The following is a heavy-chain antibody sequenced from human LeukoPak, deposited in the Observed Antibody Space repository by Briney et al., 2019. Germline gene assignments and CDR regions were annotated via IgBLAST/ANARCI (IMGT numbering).Heavy chain of an antibody. Sequence: SETLSLTCTVSGGSISSYYWSWIRQPPRKGLEWIGYIYYSGSTNYNPSLKSRVTISVDTSKNQFSLKLSSVTAADTAVYYCARHYYDILTGYTPFDYWGQGTLVTVSS. J-gene: IGHJ4*02. CDR1: GGSISSYY. CDR2: IYYSGST. D-gene: IGHD3-9*01. V-gene: IGHV4-59*08. CDR3: ARHYYDILTGYTPFDY.